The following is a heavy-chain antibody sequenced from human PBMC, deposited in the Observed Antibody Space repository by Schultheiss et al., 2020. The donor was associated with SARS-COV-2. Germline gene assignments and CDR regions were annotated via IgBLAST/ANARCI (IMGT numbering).Heavy chain of an antibody. D-gene: IGHD5-18*01. CDR2: IIPIFGTA. J-gene: IGHJ4*02. Sequence: SVKVSCKASGGTFSSYAISWVRQAPGQGLEWMGGIIPIFGTANYAQKFQGRVTMTRDTSTSTVYMELSSLRSEDTAVYYCARQRLGLGYSYGYEGSDYWGQGTLVTVSS. CDR1: GGTFSSYA. V-gene: IGHV1-69*05. CDR3: ARQRLGLGYSYGYEGSDY.